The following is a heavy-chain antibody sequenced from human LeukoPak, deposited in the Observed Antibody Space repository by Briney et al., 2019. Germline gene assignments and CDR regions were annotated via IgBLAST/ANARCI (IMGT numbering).Heavy chain of an antibody. V-gene: IGHV3-23*01. CDR1: GFTFSSYA. CDR2: ISGSGGST. D-gene: IGHD2-2*01. CDR3: AKDSSQLRRPNAFDI. Sequence: GGSLRLSCAASGFTFSSYAMSWVRQAPGKGLEWVSAISGSGGSTYYADSVKGRFTISRDNSKNTLYLQMNSLRAEDAAVYYCAKDSSQLRRPNAFDIWGQGTMVTVSS. J-gene: IGHJ3*02.